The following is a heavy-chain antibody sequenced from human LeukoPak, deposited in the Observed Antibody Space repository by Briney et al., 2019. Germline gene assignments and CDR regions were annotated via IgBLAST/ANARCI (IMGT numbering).Heavy chain of an antibody. CDR1: GFTFSSYS. CDR2: ISSGSSYI. Sequence: NPEGSLRLSCAASGFTFSSYSMNWVRQAPGKGLEWVSSISSGSSYIYYADSVKGRFTISRDNAKNSLYLQMNSLRAEDTAVYYCARDQGPDGYSSSWYSYYFDYWGQGTLVTVSS. V-gene: IGHV3-21*01. D-gene: IGHD6-13*01. J-gene: IGHJ4*02. CDR3: ARDQGPDGYSSSWYSYYFDY.